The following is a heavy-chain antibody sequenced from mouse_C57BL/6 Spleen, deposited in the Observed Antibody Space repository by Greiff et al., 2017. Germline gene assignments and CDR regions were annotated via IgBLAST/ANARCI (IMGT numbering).Heavy chain of an antibody. V-gene: IGHV5-4*03. J-gene: IGHJ4*01. CDR3: ARSGKGDAMDY. Sequence: EVKLVESGGGLVKPGGSLKLSCAASGFTFSSYAMSWVRPTPDKRLEWVATISDGGSYTYYPDNVKGRFTISRDNAKNNLYLQMSHLKSEDTAMYYCARSGKGDAMDYWGQGTSVTVSS. D-gene: IGHD1-3*01. CDR2: ISDGGSYT. CDR1: GFTFSSYA.